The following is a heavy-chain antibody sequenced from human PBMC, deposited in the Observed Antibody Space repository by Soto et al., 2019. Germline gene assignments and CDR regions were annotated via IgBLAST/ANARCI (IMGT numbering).Heavy chain of an antibody. Sequence: EVQMVESGGGLVKPGGSLRLSCVGSGFTFSNPWMNWVRQFPGKGLEWVGRIRSSADGGTTDYAAPVKVRFTISRHDSENTLNLHMDSLRTEDTAVYYCAAGFYNNGGVDHWGQGTLVTVSS. CDR1: GFTFSNPW. CDR2: IRSSADGGTT. CDR3: AAGFYNNGGVDH. J-gene: IGHJ5*02. V-gene: IGHV3-15*07. D-gene: IGHD2-8*01.